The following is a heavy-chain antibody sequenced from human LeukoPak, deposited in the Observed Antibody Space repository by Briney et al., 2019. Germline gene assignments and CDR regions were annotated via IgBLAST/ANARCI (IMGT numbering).Heavy chain of an antibody. V-gene: IGHV3-48*03. CDR2: ISSSGSTI. J-gene: IGHJ6*02. Sequence: GGSLRLSCAASGFTFSSYEKNWVRQATGKGLEWVSYISSSGSTIYYADTVKGRFTIYRDNAKNTLYLQMNSLRAEDTAVYYCAKESVVMVAALGYYNGMDVWGQGTTVTVSS. CDR1: GFTFSSYE. D-gene: IGHD2-21*02. CDR3: AKESVVMVAALGYYNGMDV.